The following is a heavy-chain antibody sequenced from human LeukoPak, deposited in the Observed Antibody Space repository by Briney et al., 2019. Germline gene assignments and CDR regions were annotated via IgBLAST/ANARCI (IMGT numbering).Heavy chain of an antibody. CDR3: ARDPHYGDILNDPFDI. CDR2: INYSGST. V-gene: IGHV4-59*01. CDR1: GGSISRYY. J-gene: IGHJ3*02. Sequence: PPETLSLTCTVSGGSISRYYWSWIRQPPGKGLEWIGYINYSGSTKYNPSLKSRVTISVDTSKNQFSLKLSSVTAADTAVYFCARDPHYGDILNDPFDIWGQGTMVTVSS. D-gene: IGHD4-17*01.